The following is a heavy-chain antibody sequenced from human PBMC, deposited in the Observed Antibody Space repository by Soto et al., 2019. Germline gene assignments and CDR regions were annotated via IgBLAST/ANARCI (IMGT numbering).Heavy chain of an antibody. V-gene: IGHV3-33*01. J-gene: IGHJ6*02. Sequence: QVQLVESGGGVVQPGRSLRLSCAAAGFTFSSYGMNWVRQAPGKGLEGVAVIWYDGSNKWYADSVKGRFTISRDNSKNTLYLQMTSLRAEDTAVYSCARDRVYSGYDSPWFYSGMAVWGQGAKVTVSS. CDR2: IWYDGSNK. D-gene: IGHD5-12*01. CDR1: GFTFSSYG. CDR3: ARDRVYSGYDSPWFYSGMAV.